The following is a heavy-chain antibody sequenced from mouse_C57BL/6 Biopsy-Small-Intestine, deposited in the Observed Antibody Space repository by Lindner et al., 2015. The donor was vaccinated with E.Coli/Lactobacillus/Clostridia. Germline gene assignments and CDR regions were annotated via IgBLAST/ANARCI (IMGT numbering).Heavy chain of an antibody. CDR3: ATTAQGRDY. CDR1: GYAFSSSW. J-gene: IGHJ2*01. D-gene: IGHD3-2*02. V-gene: IGHV1-82*01. Sequence: QLQESGPELVKPGASVKISCKASGYAFSSSWMNWVKQRPGKGLEWIGRIYPGDGDTNYNGKFKGKATLTADKSSSTAYMQLSSLTSEDSAVYFCATTAQGRDYWGQGTTLTVSS. CDR2: IYPGDGDT.